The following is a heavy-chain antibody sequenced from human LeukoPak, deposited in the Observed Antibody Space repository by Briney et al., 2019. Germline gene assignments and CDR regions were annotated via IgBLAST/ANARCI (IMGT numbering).Heavy chain of an antibody. D-gene: IGHD6-19*01. J-gene: IGHJ4*02. Sequence: ASVKVSCKASGYRFTTDMYTIHWLRQAPGHRLEWMGWINAGNGNTKYTQKFQGRVTITGDTSARTVYMEVSSLVSEDTAVYYCARDSDSSGWSWVYWGQGTLVTVSS. CDR2: INAGNGNT. CDR3: ARDSDSSGWSWVY. V-gene: IGHV1-3*01. CDR1: GYRFTTDMYT.